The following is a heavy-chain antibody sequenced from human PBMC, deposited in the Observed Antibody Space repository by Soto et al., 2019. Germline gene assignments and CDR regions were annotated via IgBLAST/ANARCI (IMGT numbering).Heavy chain of an antibody. V-gene: IGHV1-69*08. CDR2: IIPILGIA. Sequence: QVQLVQSGPEVKKPGSSVKVSCKASGGTFSSYTISWVRQAPGQGLEGMGRIIPILGIANYAQKFQGRVTITADKSTSTAYMELSSLRSEDTAVYYCARDLQGRDYWGQGTLVTVSS. CDR1: GGTFSSYT. CDR3: ARDLQGRDY. J-gene: IGHJ4*02.